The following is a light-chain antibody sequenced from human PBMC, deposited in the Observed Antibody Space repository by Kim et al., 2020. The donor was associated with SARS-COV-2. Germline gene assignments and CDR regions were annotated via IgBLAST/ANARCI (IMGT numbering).Light chain of an antibody. J-gene: IGLJ3*02. CDR1: SGSIASNY. V-gene: IGLV6-57*03. Sequence: KTVTISCTRSSGSIASNYVQWYQQRPGSAPTTVIYEDNQRPSGVPDRFSCSIDSSSNSASLTISGLKTEDEADYYCQSYDSSNLWVFGGGTQLTVL. CDR3: QSYDSSNLWV. CDR2: EDN.